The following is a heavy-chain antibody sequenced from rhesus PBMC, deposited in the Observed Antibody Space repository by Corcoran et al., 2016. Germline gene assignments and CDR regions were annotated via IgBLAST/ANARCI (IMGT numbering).Heavy chain of an antibody. V-gene: IGHV4-127*01. CDR3: ARDRGSGWFDY. D-gene: IGHD6-31*01. CDR2: IGGRSGST. J-gene: IGHJ4*01. CDR1: GGSISGYY. Sequence: QVQLQESGPGVVKPSETLSLTCAVSGGSISGYYLWSWIRQPPGKGLEWIGYIGGRSGSTNTNPSLKRRVTISKDTSKNQFSLKLSSVTAADTAVYYCARDRGSGWFDYWGQGVLVTVSS.